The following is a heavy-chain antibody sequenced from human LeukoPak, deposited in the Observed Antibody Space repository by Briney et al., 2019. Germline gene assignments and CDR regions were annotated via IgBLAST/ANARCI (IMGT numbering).Heavy chain of an antibody. CDR2: ISGSGGST. V-gene: IGHV3-23*01. J-gene: IGHJ4*02. CDR3: AKANYSGSYYFDS. Sequence: GGSLRLSCAASGFTFSSYAMSWVRQAPGKGLEWVSDISGSGGSTYYADSVKGRFTISRDNSKNTLYLQMNSLRAEDTAVYYCAKANYSGSYYFDSWGQGTLVTVSS. CDR1: GFTFSSYA. D-gene: IGHD1-26*01.